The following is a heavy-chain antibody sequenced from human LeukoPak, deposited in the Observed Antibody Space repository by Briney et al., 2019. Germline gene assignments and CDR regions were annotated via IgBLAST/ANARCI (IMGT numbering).Heavy chain of an antibody. CDR1: GFIFNTFS. J-gene: IGHJ4*02. V-gene: IGHV3-48*01. CDR2: ISSSGNTI. CDR3: ARVRGLVAAGHYFDY. D-gene: IGHD6-13*01. Sequence: GGSLRLSCAASGFIFNTFSMNWVRQAPGKGLEWISYISSSGNTIYYADSVKGRFTISRDNAKNSLYLQMNSLRADDTALYYCARVRGLVAAGHYFDYWGQGTLVTIS.